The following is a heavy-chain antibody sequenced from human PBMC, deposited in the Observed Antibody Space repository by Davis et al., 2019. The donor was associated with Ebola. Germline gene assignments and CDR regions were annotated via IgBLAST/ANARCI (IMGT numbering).Heavy chain of an antibody. D-gene: IGHD3-3*01. CDR1: GFTFSSYW. CDR2: IKQDGSEK. J-gene: IGHJ6*02. V-gene: IGHV3-7*01. CDR3: ARHITIFGVVMNYGMDV. Sequence: GGSLRLSCAASGFTFSSYWMSWVRQAPGKGLEWVANIKQDGSEKYYVDSVKGRFTISRDNAKNSLYLQMNSLRAEDTAVYYCARHITIFGVVMNYGMDVWGQGTTVTVSS.